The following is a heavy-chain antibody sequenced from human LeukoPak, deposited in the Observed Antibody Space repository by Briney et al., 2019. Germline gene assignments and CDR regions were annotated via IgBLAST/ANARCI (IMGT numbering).Heavy chain of an antibody. CDR2: IYSSGST. CDR3: AGNYYGSGSYYSEDRY. V-gene: IGHV4-61*02. D-gene: IGHD3-10*01. CDR1: GGSISSGSYY. Sequence: PSETLSLTCTVSGGSISSGSYYWSWIRQPAGKGLEWIGRIYSSGSTNYNPSLKSRVTISVDTSKNQFSLKLSSVTAADTAVYYCAGNYYGSGSYYSEDRYWGQGTLVTVSS. J-gene: IGHJ4*02.